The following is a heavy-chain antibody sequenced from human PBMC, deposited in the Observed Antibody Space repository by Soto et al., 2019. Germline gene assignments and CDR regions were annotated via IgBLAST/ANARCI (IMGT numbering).Heavy chain of an antibody. Sequence: SETLSLTCTVSGGSISSYYWSWIRQPPGKGLEWIGYIYYSGSTNYNPSLKSRVTISVDTSKNQFSLKLSSVTAADTAVYYCARHSGGYDGGSVDYWGQGTLVTVS. D-gene: IGHD3-22*01. CDR1: GGSISSYY. CDR2: IYYSGST. CDR3: ARHSGGYDGGSVDY. V-gene: IGHV4-59*08. J-gene: IGHJ4*02.